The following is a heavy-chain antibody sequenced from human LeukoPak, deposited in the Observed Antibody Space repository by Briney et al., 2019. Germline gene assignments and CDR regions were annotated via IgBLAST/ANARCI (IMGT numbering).Heavy chain of an antibody. CDR1: GYSFSTYW. D-gene: IGHD6-13*01. Sequence: GESLKISCKGSGYSFSTYWIGWVRQMPGKGLEWMGTIYPGDSDTRYSPSFQGQVTISADRSISTAYLQWSSLRASDTAIYYCARSLEAAALWGAVDVWGQGTVVTVTS. J-gene: IGHJ3*01. V-gene: IGHV5-51*01. CDR3: ARSLEAAALWGAVDV. CDR2: IYPGDSDT.